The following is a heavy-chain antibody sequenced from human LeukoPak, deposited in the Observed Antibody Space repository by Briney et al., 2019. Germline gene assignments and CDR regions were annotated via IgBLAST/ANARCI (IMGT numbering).Heavy chain of an antibody. Sequence: GGSLRLSCAASGFTFSSYAMSWVRQAPGKGLEWVSAISGSGGSTYYADSVKGRFTISRDNSKNTPYLQMNSLRAEDTAVYYCAKSRAYYYGSGSYIDYWGQGTLVTVSS. CDR3: AKSRAYYYGSGSYIDY. D-gene: IGHD3-10*01. V-gene: IGHV3-23*01. CDR1: GFTFSSYA. J-gene: IGHJ4*02. CDR2: ISGSGGST.